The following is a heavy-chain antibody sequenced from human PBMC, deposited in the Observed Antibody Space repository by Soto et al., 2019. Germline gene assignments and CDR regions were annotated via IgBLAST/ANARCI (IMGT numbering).Heavy chain of an antibody. CDR2: IDPSDSYT. CDR3: ARYSSSHYYYYYGMDV. V-gene: IGHV5-10-1*01. D-gene: IGHD6-6*01. J-gene: IGHJ6*02. CDR1: GYIFTSYW. Sequence: GESLKISCNGSGYIFTSYWISWVRQMPGKGLEWMGRIDPSDSYTNYSPSFQGHVTISADKSISTAYLQWSSLKASDTAMYYCARYSSSHYYYYYGMDVWGQGTTVTVSS.